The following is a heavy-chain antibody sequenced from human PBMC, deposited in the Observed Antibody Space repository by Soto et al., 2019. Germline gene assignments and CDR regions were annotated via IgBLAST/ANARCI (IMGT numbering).Heavy chain of an antibody. CDR2: INAGNGNT. CDR1: GYTFTSYA. J-gene: IGHJ4*02. Sequence: ASVKVSCKGSGYTFTSYAMHWVRQAPGQRLEWMGWINAGNGNTKYSQKFRGRVTITRDTSASTAYMELSSLRSEDTAVYYCARSKGTAVAGTRVTFDYWGQGTLVTVSS. D-gene: IGHD6-19*01. CDR3: ARSKGTAVAGTRVTFDY. V-gene: IGHV1-3*01.